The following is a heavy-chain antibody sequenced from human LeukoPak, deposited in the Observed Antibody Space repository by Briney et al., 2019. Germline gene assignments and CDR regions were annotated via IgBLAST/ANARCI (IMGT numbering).Heavy chain of an antibody. V-gene: IGHV1-18*04. J-gene: IGHJ4*02. CDR1: GYTFTGYY. Sequence: ASVRVSCKASGYTFTGYYVHWVRQAPGQGLEWMGWISAHNGNTNYAQNLQGRVTMTTDTSTTTAYMELRSLRLDDTAVYYCARTYSSYFSSSEFDYWGQGTLVTVSS. D-gene: IGHD6-13*01. CDR2: ISAHNGNT. CDR3: ARTYSSYFSSSEFDY.